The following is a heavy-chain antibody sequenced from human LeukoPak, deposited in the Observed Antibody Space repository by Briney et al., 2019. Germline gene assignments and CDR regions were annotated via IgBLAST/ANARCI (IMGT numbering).Heavy chain of an antibody. D-gene: IGHD3-3*01. J-gene: IGHJ5*02. V-gene: IGHV1-8*03. CDR2: MNPNSGNT. CDR3: ARGAYYDFWSGSRNWFDP. CDR1: GYTFTSYD. Sequence: ASVKVSCKASGYTFTSYDINWVRQATGQGLEWMGWMNPNSGNTGYAQKFQGRVTITRNTSISTAYMELSSLRSEDTAVYYCARGAYYDFWSGSRNWFDPWGQGTLVTVSS.